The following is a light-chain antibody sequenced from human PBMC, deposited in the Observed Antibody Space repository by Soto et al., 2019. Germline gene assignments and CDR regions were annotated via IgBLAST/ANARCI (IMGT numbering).Light chain of an antibody. CDR3: ATWDDNRKGV. Sequence: QSVLTQPPSASGTPGQRIIISCSGSTSNIESHSVNWFQQVPGTAPKLLIVTNNQRPSGVPDRFSGSKSGASASLVISGLKSEDEATYYCATWDDNRKGVFGTGTKVTVL. CDR2: TNN. CDR1: TSNIESHS. V-gene: IGLV1-44*01. J-gene: IGLJ1*01.